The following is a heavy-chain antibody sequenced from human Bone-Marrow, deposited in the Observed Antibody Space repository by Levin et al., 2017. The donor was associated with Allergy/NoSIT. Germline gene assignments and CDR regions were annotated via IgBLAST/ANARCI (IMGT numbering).Heavy chain of an antibody. D-gene: IGHD6-6*01. V-gene: IGHV3-30*18. CDR3: AKTIAARPEGYYYYYMDV. CDR1: GFTFSSYG. J-gene: IGHJ6*03. CDR2: ISYDGSNK. Sequence: GGSLRLSCAASGFTFSSYGMHWVRQAPGKGLEWVAVISYDGSNKYYADSVKGRFTISRDNSKNTLYLQMNSLRAEDTAVYYCAKTIAARPEGYYYYYMDVWGKGTTVTVSS.